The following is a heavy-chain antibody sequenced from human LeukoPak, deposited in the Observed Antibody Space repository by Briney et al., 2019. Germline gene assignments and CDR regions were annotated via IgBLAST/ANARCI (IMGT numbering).Heavy chain of an antibody. CDR2: ISGSGCST. Sequence: GGSLRLSCAASGFTFSSYAMSWVRQAPGKGLEWVSAISGSGCSTYYADSVKGRFTISRDNSKNTLYLQMNSLRAEDTAVYYCAKRGPFGVVIISYFDYWGQGTLVTVSS. J-gene: IGHJ4*02. CDR3: AKRGPFGVVIISYFDY. V-gene: IGHV3-23*01. D-gene: IGHD3-3*01. CDR1: GFTFSSYA.